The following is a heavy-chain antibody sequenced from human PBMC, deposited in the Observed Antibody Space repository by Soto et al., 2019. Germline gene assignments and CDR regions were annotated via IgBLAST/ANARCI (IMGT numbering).Heavy chain of an antibody. CDR3: ARELQGLYYFDY. CDR1: EYTFTSYV. J-gene: IGHJ4*02. V-gene: IGHV1-3*01. Sequence: ASVKVSCKASEYTFTSYVMHWVRQAPGQSLEWIGWINAGNSHTKYSQKYQNKVTITRDTSANTAYMEQSRLRSENMAVYYCARELQGLYYFDYWGQGALVTVSS. D-gene: IGHD4-4*01. CDR2: INAGNSHT.